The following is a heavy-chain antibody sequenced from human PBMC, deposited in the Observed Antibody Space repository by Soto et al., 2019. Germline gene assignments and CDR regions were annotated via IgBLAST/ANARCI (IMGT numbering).Heavy chain of an antibody. CDR2: IWYDGSNK. D-gene: IGHD2-15*01. CDR3: ARGYCSGGSCYSPPLDI. J-gene: IGHJ3*02. CDR1: GFTFSSYG. Sequence: QVQLVESGGGVVQPGRSLRLSCAASGFTFSSYGMHWVRQAPGKGLEGVAVIWYDGSNKYYADSVKGRFTISRDNSKNTLYLQMNSLRAEDTAVYYCARGYCSGGSCYSPPLDIWGQGTMVTVSS. V-gene: IGHV3-33*01.